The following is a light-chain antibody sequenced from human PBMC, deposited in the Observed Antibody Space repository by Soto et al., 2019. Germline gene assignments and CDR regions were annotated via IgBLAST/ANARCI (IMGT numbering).Light chain of an antibody. CDR3: ASYTSGNTNVL. CDR1: SSDVGDYNY. CDR2: EVS. Sequence: QSALTQPASVSGSPGQSITISCTGTSSDVGDYNYVSWYQHRPGKAPKLIIYEVSNRPSGLSNRFSGPKFCNTASLTISGLQTEDEADYYCASYTSGNTNVLFGGGTKVTVL. J-gene: IGLJ2*01. V-gene: IGLV2-14*01.